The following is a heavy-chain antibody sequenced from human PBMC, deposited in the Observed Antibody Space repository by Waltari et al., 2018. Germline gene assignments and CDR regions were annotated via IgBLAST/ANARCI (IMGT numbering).Heavy chain of an antibody. CDR3: ARDEATGYLDS. D-gene: IGHD1-1*01. V-gene: IGHV4-59*01. CDR1: DDSFNDYY. Sequence: QVQLQESGPGLVKPSESLSLTCTISDDSFNDYYWCWIRQPPGQGLEWLGYIDYSGSTDSSPSFKSRVTMSIDTSKNQFSLNLSSVSAADTAVYYCARDEATGYLDSWGQGTLVTVSS. J-gene: IGHJ4*02. CDR2: IDYSGST.